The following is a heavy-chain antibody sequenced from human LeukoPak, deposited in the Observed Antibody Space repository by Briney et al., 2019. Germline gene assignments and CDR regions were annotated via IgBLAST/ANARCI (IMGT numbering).Heavy chain of an antibody. J-gene: IGHJ4*02. D-gene: IGHD2/OR15-2a*01. Sequence: ASVKVSCKAFGYSFTTYDINWVRQAPGQGLEWMGWMNSNSGNRGNVQTFQGRITMTRDTSTDTAYMELSSLKPDDTATYFCVRENIGAGDLWGQGTLVVVSP. CDR3: VRENIGAGDL. CDR1: GYSFTTYD. CDR2: MNSNSGNR. V-gene: IGHV1-8*01.